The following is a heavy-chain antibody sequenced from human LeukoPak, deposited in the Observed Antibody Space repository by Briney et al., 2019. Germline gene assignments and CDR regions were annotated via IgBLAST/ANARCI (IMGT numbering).Heavy chain of an antibody. D-gene: IGHD3-3*01. CDR1: GYTLTELS. CDR2: FYPEDGET. V-gene: IGHV1-24*01. CDR3: ATRVGEYYDFWSGYWIFDY. Sequence: ASVKVSCKVSGYTLTELSMHWVRQAPGKGLEWMGGFYPEDGETIYAQKFQGRVTMTEDTSTDTAYMELSSLRSEDTAVYYCATRVGEYYDFWSGYWIFDYWGQGTLVTVSS. J-gene: IGHJ4*02.